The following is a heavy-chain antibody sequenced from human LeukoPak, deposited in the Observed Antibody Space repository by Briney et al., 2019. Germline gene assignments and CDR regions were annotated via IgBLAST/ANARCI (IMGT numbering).Heavy chain of an antibody. CDR3: ARAAVVIDWFDP. V-gene: IGHV3-11*04. CDR2: SGSSVSTI. Sequence: GGSLRLSCAASGFTFSDYYMSWIRQARGEGLEWVSYSGSSVSTIYNAGTLKGRFTISRDNAKNALYLQMNSLRAEDTAVYYCARAAVVIDWFDPWGQGTLVTVSS. D-gene: IGHD3-22*01. CDR1: GFTFSDYY. J-gene: IGHJ5*02.